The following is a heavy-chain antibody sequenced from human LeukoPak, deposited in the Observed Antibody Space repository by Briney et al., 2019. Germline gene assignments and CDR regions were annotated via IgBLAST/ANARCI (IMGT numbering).Heavy chain of an antibody. CDR3: ARDYYDGSGYPRGDAFDI. Sequence: GGSLRLSCAASGFTFSSYGMHWVRQAPGKGLEWVAVISYDGSNKYYADSVKGRFTISRDNSKNSLYLQMNSLRAEDTAVYYCARDYYDGSGYPRGDAFDIWGQGTMVTVSS. CDR1: GFTFSSYG. D-gene: IGHD3-22*01. CDR2: ISYDGSNK. J-gene: IGHJ3*02. V-gene: IGHV3-30*03.